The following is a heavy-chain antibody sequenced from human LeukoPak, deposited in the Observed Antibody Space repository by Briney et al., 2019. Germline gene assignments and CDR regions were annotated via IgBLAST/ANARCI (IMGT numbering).Heavy chain of an antibody. V-gene: IGHV4-59*02. J-gene: IGHJ3*01. D-gene: IGHD3-16*01. CDR2: MYHTESG. CDR1: GVSVSNNY. CDR3: ARWALKSAFDL. Sequence: SETLSLTCTVSGVSVSNNYWSWIRQAPGKGLEWIGYMYHTESGNYNPSLKSRVTISIDTSKNQFYLDVNSVTVADSAVYYCARWALKSAFDLWGQGTTDTVAS.